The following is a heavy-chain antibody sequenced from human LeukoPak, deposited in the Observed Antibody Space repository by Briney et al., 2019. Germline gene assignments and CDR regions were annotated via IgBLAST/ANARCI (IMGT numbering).Heavy chain of an antibody. CDR1: GGSISSGGYY. D-gene: IGHD3-3*01. J-gene: IGHJ5*02. CDR2: IYHSGST. V-gene: IGHV4-30-2*01. Sequence: SETLSLTCTVSGGSISSGGYYWSWIRQPPGKGLEWIGYIYHSGSTYYNPSLKSRVTISVDRSKNQFSLKLSSVTAADTAVYYCARSPPDFWSSYKERSWFDPWGQGTLVTVSS. CDR3: ARSPPDFWSSYKERSWFDP.